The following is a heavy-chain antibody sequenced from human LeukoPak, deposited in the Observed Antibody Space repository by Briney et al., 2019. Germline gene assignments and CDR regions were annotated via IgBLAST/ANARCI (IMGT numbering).Heavy chain of an antibody. Sequence: ASVKVSCKASGYTFTGYYIHWVRQAPGQGLEWMGWINPNCGDTNYVQKFQGRVTMTRDTSISTAYMELSRLRSDDTAVYYCATDQDITTTGNDAFDIWGQGTMVAVSS. D-gene: IGHD1-1*01. CDR2: INPNCGDT. CDR1: GYTFTGYY. CDR3: ATDQDITTTGNDAFDI. J-gene: IGHJ3*02. V-gene: IGHV1-2*02.